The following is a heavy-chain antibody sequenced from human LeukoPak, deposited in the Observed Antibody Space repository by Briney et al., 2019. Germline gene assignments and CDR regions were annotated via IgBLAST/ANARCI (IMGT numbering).Heavy chain of an antibody. J-gene: IGHJ6*04. Sequence: GGSLRLSCAASGFTFSSYAMSWVRQAPGKGLEWVSAISGSGGSTYYADSVKGRFTISRDNSKNTLYLQMNSLRAEDTAVYYCAKDLLAEGNWGYGMDVWGKGTTVTVSS. CDR1: GFTFSSYA. D-gene: IGHD7-27*01. CDR3: AKDLLAEGNWGYGMDV. CDR2: ISGSGGST. V-gene: IGHV3-23*01.